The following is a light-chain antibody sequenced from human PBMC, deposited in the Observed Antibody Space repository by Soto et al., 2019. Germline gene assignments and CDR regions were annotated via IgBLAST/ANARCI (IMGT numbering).Light chain of an antibody. Sequence: IVMTQSPLFLPVTPGEPASISCRSSQSVLYNNTYNYLDWYVQKPGQPPQLLIYFGSNRAPGVPDRFSGSGSGTDFTLKINRVEAEDVGTYYCMQALQSLTFGQGTRLEIK. CDR1: QSVLYNNTYNY. CDR3: MQALQSLT. V-gene: IGKV2-28*01. J-gene: IGKJ5*01. CDR2: FGS.